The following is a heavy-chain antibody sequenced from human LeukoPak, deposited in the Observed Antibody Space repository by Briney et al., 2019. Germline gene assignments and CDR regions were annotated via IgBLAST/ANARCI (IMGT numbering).Heavy chain of an antibody. CDR2: MNPNSGNT. CDR1: GYTFTSYG. V-gene: IGHV1-8*02. Sequence: ASVKVSCKASGYTFTSYGISWVRQAPGQGLEWMGWMNPNSGNTGYAQKFQGRVTMTRNTSISTAYMELSSLRSEDTAVYYCASDGHYDILTGYFQDWGQGTLVTVSS. J-gene: IGHJ1*01. D-gene: IGHD3-9*01. CDR3: ASDGHYDILTGYFQD.